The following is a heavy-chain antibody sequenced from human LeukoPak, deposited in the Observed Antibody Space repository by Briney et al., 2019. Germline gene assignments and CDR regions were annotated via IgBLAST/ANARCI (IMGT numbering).Heavy chain of an antibody. CDR3: AAYCGGDCPIDY. D-gene: IGHD2-21*02. J-gene: IGHJ4*02. CDR2: IVVGSGNT. Sequence: SVKVSCKASGFAFTRSAMQWVRQARGQRLEWIGWIVVGSGNTNYAQKFQERVTITRDMSTSTAYMELSSLRSEDTAVYYCAAYCGGDCPIDYWGQGTLVTVSS. V-gene: IGHV1-58*02. CDR1: GFAFTRSA.